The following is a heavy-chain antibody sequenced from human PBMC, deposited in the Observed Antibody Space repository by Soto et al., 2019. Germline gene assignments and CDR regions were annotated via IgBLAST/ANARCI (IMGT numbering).Heavy chain of an antibody. Sequence: SETLSLTCTVSGGSISSYYCSWIRQSAGKGLEWIGRIDTSGTTNYNPSLKSRVTMSVDASKNQFSLNLSSVTAADTAVYYCARGPRGYVYYHGMDVWGQGTPVTVSS. V-gene: IGHV4-4*07. CDR3: ARGPRGYVYYHGMDV. D-gene: IGHD3-10*01. J-gene: IGHJ6*02. CDR1: GGSISSYY. CDR2: IDTSGTT.